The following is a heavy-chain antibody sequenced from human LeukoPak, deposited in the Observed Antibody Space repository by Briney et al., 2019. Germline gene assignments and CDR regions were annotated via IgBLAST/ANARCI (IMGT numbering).Heavy chain of an antibody. V-gene: IGHV1-8*01. Sequence: ASVKVSCKASGYTFTSYDINWVRQATGQGLEWMGWMNPNSGNTGYAQKFQGRVTMTSNTSISTAYMELSSLRSEDKAVLYCAREGRGIVVVGAADYRGDYYYYYMDVWGKGTTVTVSS. J-gene: IGHJ6*03. CDR2: MNPNSGNT. CDR1: GYTFTSYD. CDR3: AREGRGIVVVGAADYRGDYYYYYMDV. D-gene: IGHD2-15*01.